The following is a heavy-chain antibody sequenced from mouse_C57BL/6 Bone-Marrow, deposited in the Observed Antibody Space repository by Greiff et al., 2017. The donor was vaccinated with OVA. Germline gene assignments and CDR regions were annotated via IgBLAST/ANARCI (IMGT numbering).Heavy chain of an antibody. CDR2: INPYNGGT. CDR3: ARRGYYGSSYWYFDV. J-gene: IGHJ1*03. Sequence: EVQLQQSGPVLVKPGASVKMSCKASGYTFTDYYMNWVKQSPGKSLEWIGVINPYNGGTSYNQKFKGKATLTVDKSSSTAYMELNSLTSEDSAVYYCARRGYYGSSYWYFDVWGTGTTVTVSS. D-gene: IGHD1-1*01. V-gene: IGHV1-19*01. CDR1: GYTFTDYY.